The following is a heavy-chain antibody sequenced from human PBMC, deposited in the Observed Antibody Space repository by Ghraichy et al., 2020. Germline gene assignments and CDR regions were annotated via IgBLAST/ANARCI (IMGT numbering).Heavy chain of an antibody. CDR3: AREGDSSGWLYYFDY. CDR2: IYYSGST. CDR1: GGSISSYY. Sequence: SETLSLTCTVSGGSISSYYWSWIRQPPGKGLEWIGYIYYSGSTNYNPSLKSRVTISVDTSKNQFSLKLSSVTAADTAVYYCAREGDSSGWLYYFDYWGQGTLVTVSS. V-gene: IGHV4-59*01. J-gene: IGHJ4*02. D-gene: IGHD6-19*01.